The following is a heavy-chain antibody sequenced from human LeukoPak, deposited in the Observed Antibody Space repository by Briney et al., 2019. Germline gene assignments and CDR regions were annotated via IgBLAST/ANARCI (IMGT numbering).Heavy chain of an antibody. V-gene: IGHV3-30*18. CDR1: GFTFSSYG. J-gene: IGHJ4*02. CDR3: AKSSPPPINY. Sequence: QTGGSLRLSCAASGFTFSSYGMHWVRQAPGKGLEWVAVISYDGSHKYYADSVKGRLTISRDNSKNTVYLQINSLRAEDTAVYYCAKSSPPPINYWGQGTLVTVSS. CDR2: ISYDGSHK. D-gene: IGHD1-14*01.